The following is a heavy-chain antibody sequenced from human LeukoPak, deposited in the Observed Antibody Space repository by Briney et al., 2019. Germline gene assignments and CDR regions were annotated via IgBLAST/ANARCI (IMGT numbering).Heavy chain of an antibody. CDR1: GYTFTSYD. CDR2: SNSYNANT. D-gene: IGHD5-18*01. V-gene: IGHV1-18*01. Sequence: GASVKVSCKASGYTFTSYDINWVRQATGQGLEWMGWSNSYNANTKYAQKLQGRVTMTTDTSTSTAYMELRSLRSDDTAVYYCAWGGYTYGRNWFDPWGQGTLVTVSS. CDR3: AWGGYTYGRNWFDP. J-gene: IGHJ5*02.